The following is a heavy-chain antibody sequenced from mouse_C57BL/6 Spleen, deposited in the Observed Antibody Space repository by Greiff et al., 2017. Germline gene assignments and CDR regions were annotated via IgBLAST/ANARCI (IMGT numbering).Heavy chain of an antibody. D-gene: IGHD1-1*01. Sequence: VQLVESGPGLVAPSQSLSITCTVSGFSLTSYGVHWVRQPPGKGLEWLVVIWSDGSTTYNSALKSRLSISKDNSKSQVFLKMNSLQTDDTAMYYCARHYYGSSPYYAMDYWGQGTSVTVSS. CDR2: IWSDGST. J-gene: IGHJ4*01. CDR1: GFSLTSYG. V-gene: IGHV2-6-1*01. CDR3: ARHYYGSSPYYAMDY.